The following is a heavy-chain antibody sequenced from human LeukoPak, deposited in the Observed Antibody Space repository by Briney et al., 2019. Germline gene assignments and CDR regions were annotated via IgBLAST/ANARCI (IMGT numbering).Heavy chain of an antibody. Sequence: SETLSLTCTVSGGSISSYYWSWIRQPPGKGLEWIGSIYYSGSTYYNPSLKSRVTISVDTSKNQFSLKLSSVTAADTAVYYCARDRQYYYDSSGYPHNWFDPWGQGTLVTVSS. CDR2: IYYSGST. D-gene: IGHD3-22*01. CDR1: GGSISSYY. J-gene: IGHJ5*02. CDR3: ARDRQYYYDSSGYPHNWFDP. V-gene: IGHV4-59*01.